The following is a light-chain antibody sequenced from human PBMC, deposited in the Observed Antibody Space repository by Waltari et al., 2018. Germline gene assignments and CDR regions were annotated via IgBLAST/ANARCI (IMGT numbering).Light chain of an antibody. J-gene: IGLJ2*01. CDR3: NSRDSSGNHLRV. CDR1: SLRSYC. CDR2: GKN. Sequence: SSELTQDPAVSVALGQTVRSTCQGDSLRSYCASWHQQNPGHAPILVIYGKNNRPSGIPDRCAGSSSGNTASLTITGAQAEDEADYYCNSRDSSGNHLRVFGGGTKLTVL. V-gene: IGLV3-19*01.